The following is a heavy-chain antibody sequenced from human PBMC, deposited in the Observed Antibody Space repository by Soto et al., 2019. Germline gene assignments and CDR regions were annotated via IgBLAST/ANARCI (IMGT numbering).Heavy chain of an antibody. D-gene: IGHD3-3*01. J-gene: IGHJ6*03. V-gene: IGHV3-74*01. CDR3: ARVIVFWSGYFSPLPNYMDV. CDR1: GFTFSSYW. CDR2: INSDGSST. Sequence: GGSLRLSCAASGFTFSSYWMHWVRQAPGKGLVWVSRINSDGSSTSYADSVKGRFTISRDNAKNTLYLQMNSLRAEDTAVYYCARVIVFWSGYFSPLPNYMDVWGKGTTVTAP.